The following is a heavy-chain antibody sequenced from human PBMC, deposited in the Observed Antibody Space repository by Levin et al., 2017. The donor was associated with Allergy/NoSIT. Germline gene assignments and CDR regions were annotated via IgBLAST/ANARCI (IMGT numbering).Heavy chain of an antibody. CDR1: GGSISSGGYS. Sequence: SQTLSLTCAVSGGSISSGGYSWSWIRQPPGKGLEWIGYNYHSGSTYYNPSLKSRVTISVDRSKNQFSLKLSSVTAADTAVYYCARDGTGGYGDYIGAFDIWGQGTMVTVSS. D-gene: IGHD4-17*01. CDR3: ARDGTGGYGDYIGAFDI. CDR2: NYHSGST. J-gene: IGHJ3*02. V-gene: IGHV4-30-2*01.